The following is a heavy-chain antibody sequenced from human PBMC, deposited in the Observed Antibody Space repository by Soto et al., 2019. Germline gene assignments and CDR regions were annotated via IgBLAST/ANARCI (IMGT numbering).Heavy chain of an antibody. CDR3: ANNLLWGQSDY. D-gene: IGHD3-16*01. V-gene: IGHV3-74*03. J-gene: IGHJ4*02. CDR1: GFTFSRYW. CDR2: INTDGTNT. Sequence: EVQLVESGGGLVQPGGSLRLSCAVSGFTFSRYWMHWFRQDPGNGLVWVSSINTDGTNTQYADSVRGRFTVSRVNAKITVYFQMISLGSEDTAVYYCANNLLWGQSDYWGQGTLVVVSS.